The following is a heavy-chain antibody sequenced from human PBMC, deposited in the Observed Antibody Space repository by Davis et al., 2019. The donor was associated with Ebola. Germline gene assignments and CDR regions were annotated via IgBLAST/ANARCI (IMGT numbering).Heavy chain of an antibody. J-gene: IGHJ6*02. V-gene: IGHV3-15*07. Sequence: GESLKISCAASGFTFSSAWMNWVRQAPGKGLEWVGRIKSKTDGGTTDYAAPVKGRFTISRDDSKNTLYLQMNSLKTEDTAVYYCTTEVKDTTVTTMYYYYGMDVWGQGTTVTVSS. D-gene: IGHD4-11*01. CDR2: IKSKTDGGTT. CDR3: TTEVKDTTVTTMYYYYGMDV. CDR1: GFTFSSAW.